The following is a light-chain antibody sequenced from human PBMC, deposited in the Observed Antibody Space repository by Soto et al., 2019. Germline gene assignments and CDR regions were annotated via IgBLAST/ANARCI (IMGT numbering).Light chain of an antibody. J-gene: IGKJ5*01. V-gene: IGKV3-20*01. CDR3: QQHGTSPIT. Sequence: VLTQSPGSLCLSPGQRATLACWASQSVRSTYVTYSHQKPGQPPRLLIYGAAIWATGMPDRFSGGGSGTDFTLTISRLEPEDFAVYYCQQHGTSPITFGQGTRLEI. CDR1: QSVRSTY. CDR2: GAA.